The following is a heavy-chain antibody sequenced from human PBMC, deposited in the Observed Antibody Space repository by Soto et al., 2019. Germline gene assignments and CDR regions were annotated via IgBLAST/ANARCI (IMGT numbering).Heavy chain of an antibody. V-gene: IGHV4-59*01. Sequence: QVQLQESGPGLVKPSETLSLTCTVSGGSISSYYWSWIRQPPGKGLEWIGFIYYSGRSNYNPSLKSRVTASVDTSKNQFSLNLSSVTAAYTAVYYCARAPSLYGMDVWCQGTTVTVSS. CDR3: ARAPSLYGMDV. CDR2: IYYSGRS. CDR1: GGSISSYY. J-gene: IGHJ6*02.